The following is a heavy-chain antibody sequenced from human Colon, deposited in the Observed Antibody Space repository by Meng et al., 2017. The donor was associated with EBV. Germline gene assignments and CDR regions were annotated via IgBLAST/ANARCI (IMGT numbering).Heavy chain of an antibody. CDR2: IYNTGIT. CDR3: ARETHNSGWSKIDS. J-gene: IGHJ4*02. V-gene: IGHV4-61*01. D-gene: IGHD6-19*01. Sequence: LQGSGPELVKTSETLSLICSVSGGYVSSGNYYWNWIRQPPGKGLEWIGYIYNTGITNYNPSLKSRLTITIDTSKNQFSLNLNSVTAADTAVYYCARETHNSGWSKIDSWGQGTLVTVSS. CDR1: GGYVSSGNYY.